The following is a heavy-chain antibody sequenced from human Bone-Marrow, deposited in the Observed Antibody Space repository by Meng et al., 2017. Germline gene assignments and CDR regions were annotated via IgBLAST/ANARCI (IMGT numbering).Heavy chain of an antibody. J-gene: IGHJ4*02. Sequence: GQLKQWGAGMLKPSESLFLTCVVAGGSFSDYYWGWIRHPPGRGREWIGEINHSGSTNYNPSLESRATISVDTSQNNLSLKLSSVTAADSAVYYCARGPTTMAHDFDYWGQGTLVTVSS. CDR3: ARGPTTMAHDFDY. CDR2: INHSGST. CDR1: GGSFSDYY. V-gene: IGHV4-34*01. D-gene: IGHD4-11*01.